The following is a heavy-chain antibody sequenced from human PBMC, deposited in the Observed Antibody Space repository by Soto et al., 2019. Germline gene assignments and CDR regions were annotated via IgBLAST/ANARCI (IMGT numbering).Heavy chain of an antibody. J-gene: IGHJ6*02. CDR3: ARPQYSYGSDGMDV. Sequence: GGSLRLSCAAAGFTFSSYRMNWVRQAPGKGLEWVSYISSSSSTIYYADSVKGRFTISRDNAKNSLYLQMNSLRDEDTAVYYCARPQYSYGSDGMDVWGQGTTVTVSS. V-gene: IGHV3-48*02. CDR1: GFTFSSYR. D-gene: IGHD5-18*01. CDR2: ISSSSSTI.